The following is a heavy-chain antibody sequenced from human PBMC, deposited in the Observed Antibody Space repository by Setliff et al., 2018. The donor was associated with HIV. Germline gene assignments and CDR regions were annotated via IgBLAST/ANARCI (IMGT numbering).Heavy chain of an antibody. V-gene: IGHV4-39*01. CDR1: GGSISSSSYY. CDR2: ICYSGST. Sequence: SETLSLTCTVSGGSISSSSYYWGWIRQPPGKGLEWIGSICYSGSTCYNPSLRSRLTISVDTSKNQFSLKVISVTAADTAVYYCARHPSIVGAAFEIWGQGTKVTVSS. CDR3: ARHPSIVGAAFEI. D-gene: IGHD1-26*01. J-gene: IGHJ6*01.